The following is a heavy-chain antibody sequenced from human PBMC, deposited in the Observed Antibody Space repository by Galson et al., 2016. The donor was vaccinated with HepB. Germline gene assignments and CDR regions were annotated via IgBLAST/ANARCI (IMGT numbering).Heavy chain of an antibody. V-gene: IGHV3-48*01. CDR1: GFTFSSYS. D-gene: IGHD3-10*01. Sequence: SLRLSCAASGFTFSSYSMNWVRQAPGKGLEWVSYISSSSTIYYADSVKGRFTISRDNAKNSLYLQMNSLRAEETAVYYCARSLRLGAFDIWGQGTMVTVSS. J-gene: IGHJ3*02. CDR3: ARSLRLGAFDI. CDR2: ISSSSTI.